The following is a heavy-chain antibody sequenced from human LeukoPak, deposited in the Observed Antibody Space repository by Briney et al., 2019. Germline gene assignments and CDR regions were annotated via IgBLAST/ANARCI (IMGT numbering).Heavy chain of an antibody. J-gene: IGHJ3*02. CDR3: AREGAEQAFDI. D-gene: IGHD1-26*01. Sequence: PGRSLRLSCAASGFTFSNFAIHWVRQAPGKGLYWVALISYDGGNKYYADSVKGRFTISRDNSRDTLYLQLNSLRAGDTVVYYCAREGAEQAFDIWGQGTMVTVSS. CDR2: ISYDGGNK. CDR1: GFTFSNFA. V-gene: IGHV3-30*01.